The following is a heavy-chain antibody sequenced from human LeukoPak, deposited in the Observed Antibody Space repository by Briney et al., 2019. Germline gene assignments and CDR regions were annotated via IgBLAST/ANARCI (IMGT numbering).Heavy chain of an antibody. CDR3: ARDKDSWDYGDFYDN. V-gene: IGHV3-7*01. Sequence: GGSLRLSCAASGFAFSSYWMSWVRQAPGKGLEWVANIKQDGSEKYYVDSVKGRFTISRDNAKNSLYLQMNSLRAEDTAVYYCARDKDSWDYGDFYDNWGQGTLVTVSS. CDR2: IKQDGSEK. D-gene: IGHD4-17*01. J-gene: IGHJ4*02. CDR1: GFAFSSYW.